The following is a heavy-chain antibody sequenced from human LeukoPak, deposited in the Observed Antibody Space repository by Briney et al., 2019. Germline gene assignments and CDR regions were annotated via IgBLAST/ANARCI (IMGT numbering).Heavy chain of an antibody. D-gene: IGHD2-21*01. CDR3: ARSIVVSPAAPYSWFDP. CDR2: KSYDGNSE. V-gene: IGHV3-30*03. J-gene: IGHJ5*02. Sequence: PGGSLRLSCAASGFTLSNYGMHWVRQAPGKGLEWVAVKSYDGNSEYYADSVKGRFTVSRDNAKNSLYLQMTGLRVEDTAVYYCARSIVVSPAAPYSWFDPWGHGTLVTVSS. CDR1: GFTLSNYG.